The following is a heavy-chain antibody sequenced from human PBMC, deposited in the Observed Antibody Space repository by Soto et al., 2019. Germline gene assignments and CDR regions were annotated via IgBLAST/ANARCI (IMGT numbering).Heavy chain of an antibody. CDR3: AKNSRLGELSLYAIDY. CDR2: ISGSGGST. CDR1: GFTFSSYA. Sequence: PGGSLRLSCAASGFTFSSYAVTWVRQAPGKGLEWVSGISGSGGSTYYADSVKGRFTISRDNSKNTLYMQMNSLRAGDTVLYYCAKNSRLGELSLYAIDYWGQGTPVTVSS. D-gene: IGHD3-16*02. V-gene: IGHV3-23*01. J-gene: IGHJ4*02.